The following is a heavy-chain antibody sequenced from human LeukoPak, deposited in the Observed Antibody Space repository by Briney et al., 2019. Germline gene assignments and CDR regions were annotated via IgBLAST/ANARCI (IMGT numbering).Heavy chain of an antibody. V-gene: IGHV3-23*01. CDR3: AKDHTSSWYKGDFYYYFGMDV. D-gene: IGHD6-13*01. CDR2: ISGSGGRT. CDR1: GFTFSDYG. Sequence: GGSLGLSCAASGFTFSDYGMSWVRQAPGKGLEWVSGISGSGGRTSHADSVKGRFTISRDNSKNTLYLQMNSLRAEDTAVYHCAKDHTSSWYKGDFYYYFGMDVWGQGTTVTVSS. J-gene: IGHJ6*02.